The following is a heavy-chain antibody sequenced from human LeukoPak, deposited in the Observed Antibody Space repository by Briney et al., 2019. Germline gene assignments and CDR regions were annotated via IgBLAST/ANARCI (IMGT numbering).Heavy chain of an antibody. CDR3: AREGSPSWFDP. CDR1: GYTFTDYY. J-gene: IGHJ5*02. D-gene: IGHD3-10*01. V-gene: IGHV1-18*04. CDR2: ISAYNGNT. Sequence: GASVKVSCKASGYTFTDYYMHWVRQAPGQGLEWMGWISAYNGNTNYAQKLQGRVTMTTDTFTSTAYMELRSLRSDDTAVYYCAREGSPSWFDPWGQGSLVAVSS.